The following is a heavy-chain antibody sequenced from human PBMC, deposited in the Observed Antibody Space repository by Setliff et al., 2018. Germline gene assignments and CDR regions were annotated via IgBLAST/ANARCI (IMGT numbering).Heavy chain of an antibody. D-gene: IGHD5-12*01. Sequence: LSLTCTVSGYSISSGYYWGWIRQPPGKGLEWIGSIYHSGSTYYNPSLKSRVTISVDTSKNQFSLKLSSVTAADTALYYCTVYNTGSSKDHYWGQGTLVTVSS. J-gene: IGHJ4*02. CDR2: IYHSGST. CDR1: GYSISSGYY. V-gene: IGHV4-38-2*02. CDR3: TVYNTGSSKDHY.